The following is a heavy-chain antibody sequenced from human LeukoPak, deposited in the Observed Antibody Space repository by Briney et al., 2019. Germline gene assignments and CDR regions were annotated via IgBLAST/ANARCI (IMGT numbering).Heavy chain of an antibody. J-gene: IGHJ3*02. Sequence: GGSLRLSCAASGFTFSSYAMSWVRQAPGKGLEWVSAISGSGGSTYYADSVKGRFTISRDNSKNTLYLQMNSLRAEDTAVYYWSKGGVGVVVAADSSDAFDIWGQGTMVTVSS. CDR3: SKGGVGVVVAADSSDAFDI. V-gene: IGHV3-23*01. CDR2: ISGSGGST. CDR1: GFTFSSYA. D-gene: IGHD2-15*01.